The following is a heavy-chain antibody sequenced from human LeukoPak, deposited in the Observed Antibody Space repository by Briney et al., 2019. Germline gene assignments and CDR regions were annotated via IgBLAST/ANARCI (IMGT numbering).Heavy chain of an antibody. J-gene: IGHJ6*03. D-gene: IGHD2-2*02. CDR1: GGSISSSSYY. CDR3: ARQPRSRIGYCSSTSCHTLSYYYYYMDV. V-gene: IGHV4-39*01. Sequence: SETLSLTCTVSGGSISSSSYYWGWIRQPPGKGLEWLGSIYYSGSTYYNPSLKSRVTISVDTSKNQFSLKLSSVPAADTAVYYCARQPRSRIGYCSSTSCHTLSYYYYYMDVWGKGTTVTVSS. CDR2: IYYSGST.